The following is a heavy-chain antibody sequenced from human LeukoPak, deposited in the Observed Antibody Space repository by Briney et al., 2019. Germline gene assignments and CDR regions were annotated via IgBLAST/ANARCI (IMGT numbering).Heavy chain of an antibody. V-gene: IGHV3-21*01. CDR3: ARDEGCYSTSCKGWIDL. Sequence: NPGGSLRLSCAASGFTFSSYSMNWVRQAPGKGLEWVSSISSSSSHIYYADSVKGRFTVSRDNAKNSLFLQMNSLRAEDTAVYYCARDEGCYSTSCKGWIDLWGQGTLVTVSS. CDR2: ISSSSSHI. D-gene: IGHD2-2*01. CDR1: GFTFSSYS. J-gene: IGHJ5*02.